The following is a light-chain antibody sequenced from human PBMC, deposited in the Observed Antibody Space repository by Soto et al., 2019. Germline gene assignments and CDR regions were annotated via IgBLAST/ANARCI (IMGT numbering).Light chain of an antibody. CDR1: QSVSSKY. J-gene: IGKJ3*01. Sequence: EIVLTQSPGTLSLSPGERATLSCRASQSVSSKYLAWYQQKPGQAPRVLIYGTSIRASGVPERFSGGGSGTDFTLTITRLEPEDFAVYYCQQYVSSLFTFGPGTKVDF. CDR2: GTS. CDR3: QQYVSSLFT. V-gene: IGKV3-20*01.